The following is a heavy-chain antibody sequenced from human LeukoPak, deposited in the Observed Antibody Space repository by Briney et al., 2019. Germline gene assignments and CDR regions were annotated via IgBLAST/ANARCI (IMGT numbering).Heavy chain of an antibody. CDR3: ARFTPQGYGWGGYNRFDP. V-gene: IGHV4-34*01. D-gene: IGHD3-16*01. CDR2: INHRGST. CDR1: GGSFSGYY. J-gene: IGHJ5*02. Sequence: SETLSLTCAVYGGSFSGYYWSWIRQPPGKGLEWIGEINHRGSTNYNPSLKSRVTISVDTSKNQFSLKLSSVTAADTAVYYCARFTPQGYGWGGYNRFDPWGQGTLVTVSS.